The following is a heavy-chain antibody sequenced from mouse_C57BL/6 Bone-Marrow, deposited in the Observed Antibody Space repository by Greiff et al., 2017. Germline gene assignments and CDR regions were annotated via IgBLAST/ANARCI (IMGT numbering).Heavy chain of an antibody. CDR3: ARRGTYYFDY. V-gene: IGHV1-63*01. CDR2: IYPGGGCT. Sequence: QVQLQQSGAELVRPGTSVKMSCKASGYTFTNYWLGWAKPRPGHGLEWIGDIYPGGGCTNYNEKFKGKATLTADKSSSTAYMQFSSLTSEDSAIYYWARRGTYYFDYWGQGTTLTVSS. J-gene: IGHJ2*01. D-gene: IGHD2-14*01. CDR1: GYTFTNYW.